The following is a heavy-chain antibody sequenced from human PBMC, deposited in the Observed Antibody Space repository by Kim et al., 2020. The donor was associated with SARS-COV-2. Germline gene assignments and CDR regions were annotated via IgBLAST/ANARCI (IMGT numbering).Heavy chain of an antibody. D-gene: IGHD2-2*01. CDR2: IYYSGST. CDR3: ARLEVVPAAMVAGVDY. CDR1: GGSISSSSYY. J-gene: IGHJ4*02. Sequence: SDTLSLTCTVSGGSISSSSYYWGWIRQPPGKGLEWIGSIYYSGSTYYNPSLKSRVTISVDTSKNQFSLKLSSVTAADTAVYYCARLEVVPAAMVAGVDYWGQGTLVTVSS. V-gene: IGHV4-39*01.